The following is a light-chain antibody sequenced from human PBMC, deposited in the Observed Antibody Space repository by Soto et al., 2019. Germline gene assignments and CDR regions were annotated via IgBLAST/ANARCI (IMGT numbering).Light chain of an antibody. V-gene: IGLV2-23*01. J-gene: IGLJ1*01. CDR3: CSYAGSSTYV. CDR2: EGS. CDR1: SSDVGRYNI. Sequence: QSALTQPASVSWSPGQSITISCTVTSSDVGRYNIVSWYQQHPGKAPKLMIYEGSKRPSGVSDRFSGSKSGNTASLTISGLQAEDEADYYCCSYAGSSTYVFGTGTKVTVL.